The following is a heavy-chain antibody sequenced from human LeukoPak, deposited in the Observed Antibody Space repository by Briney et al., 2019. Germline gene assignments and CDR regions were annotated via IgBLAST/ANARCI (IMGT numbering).Heavy chain of an antibody. CDR2: IRSKANSYAT. J-gene: IGHJ4*02. CDR1: GFTFSGSA. V-gene: IGHV3-73*01. D-gene: IGHD2-2*01. CDR3: TTGCSSTSCDIDY. Sequence: QPGGSLKLSCAASGFTFSGSAMHWVRQASGEGLEWVGRIRSKANSYATAYAASVKGRFTISRDDSKNTAYLQMNSLKTEDTAVYYCTTGCSSTSCDIDYWGQGTLVTVSS.